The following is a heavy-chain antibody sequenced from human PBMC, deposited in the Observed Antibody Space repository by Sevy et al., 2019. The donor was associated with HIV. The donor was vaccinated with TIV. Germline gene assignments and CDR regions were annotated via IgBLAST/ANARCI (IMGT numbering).Heavy chain of an antibody. J-gene: IGHJ4*02. D-gene: IGHD3-16*01. CDR1: GFTFGGYW. V-gene: IGHV3-7*03. Sequence: GGSLRLSCVVSGFTFGGYWMTWVRQAPGKGLEWVANIKQTGSDKYYVDSVKGRFTISRDNAKNSLCLQMNSLKVDDTAVYYCAGGSLGGVLARFDYWGRGTQVTVSS. CDR2: IKQTGSDK. CDR3: AGGSLGGVLARFDY.